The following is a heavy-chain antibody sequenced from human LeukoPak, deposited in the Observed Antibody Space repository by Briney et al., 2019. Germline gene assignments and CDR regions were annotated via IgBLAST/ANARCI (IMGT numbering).Heavy chain of an antibody. D-gene: IGHD3-22*01. CDR1: GFTFSSYA. CDR2: MSGSGGST. V-gene: IGHV3-23*01. J-gene: IGHJ4*02. CDR3: AKDSSESSGYQFDY. Sequence: GGSLRLSCAASGFTFSSYAMSWVRQAPGKGLGWVSAMSGSGGSTYYADSVKGRFTISRDNSKNTLYLQMNSLRVEDTAVYYCAKDSSESSGYQFDYWGQGTLVTVSS.